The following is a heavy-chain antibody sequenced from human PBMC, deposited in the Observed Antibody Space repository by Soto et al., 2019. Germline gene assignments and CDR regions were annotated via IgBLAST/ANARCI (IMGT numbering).Heavy chain of an antibody. V-gene: IGHV1-3*01. CDR3: ARSDWFGEIYYYGMDV. Sequence: QVQLVQSGAEVKKPGASVKDSCKASGYTFTSYAMHWVRQAPGQRLEWMGWINAGNGNTKYSQKFQGRVTITRDTCGSTAYMELSSLRSEDTAVYYCARSDWFGEIYYYGMDVWGQGTTVTVS. CDR1: GYTFTSYA. J-gene: IGHJ6*02. CDR2: INAGNGNT. D-gene: IGHD3-10*01.